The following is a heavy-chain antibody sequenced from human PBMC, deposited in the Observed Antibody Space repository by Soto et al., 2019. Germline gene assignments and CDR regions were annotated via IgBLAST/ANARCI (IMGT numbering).Heavy chain of an antibody. CDR2: MNPNSGNT. J-gene: IGHJ5*02. D-gene: IGHD2-15*01. CDR3: ARDVCSGGSCYSNWFDP. V-gene: IGHV1-8*01. CDR1: WYTLTSYY. Sequence: ASGKGSCKASWYTLTSYYINWVRQAPGQGVEWMGWMNPNSGNTGYAQKFQGRVTMTRNTSISTAYMELSSLRSEDTAVYYCARDVCSGGSCYSNWFDPWGQGTLVTVSS.